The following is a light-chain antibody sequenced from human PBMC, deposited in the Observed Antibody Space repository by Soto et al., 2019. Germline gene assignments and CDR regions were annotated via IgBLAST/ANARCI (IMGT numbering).Light chain of an antibody. CDR1: SSDVGGYNF. V-gene: IGLV2-14*01. Sequence: QSALTQPASVSGSLGQSITITCTGSSSDVGGYNFVSWYQQHPGKAPRILISEVTKRPSGVSDRFSGSKSGNTASLTISGLQADDEADYHCSSYTDTTTLGVVFGGGTKLTV. J-gene: IGLJ3*02. CDR2: EVT. CDR3: SSYTDTTTLGVV.